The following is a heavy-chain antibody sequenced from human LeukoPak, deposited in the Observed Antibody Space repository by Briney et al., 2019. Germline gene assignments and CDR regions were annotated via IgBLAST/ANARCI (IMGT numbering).Heavy chain of an antibody. CDR1: GYTFTSYD. Sequence: ASVKVSCKASGYTFTSYDINWVRQATGQGLKWMGWMNPNSGNTGYAQKFQGRVTITRNTSISTAYMELSSLRSEDTAVYYCAVAYCGGDCYSDDPDAFDIWGQGTMVTVSS. CDR2: MNPNSGNT. V-gene: IGHV1-8*03. CDR3: AVAYCGGDCYSDDPDAFDI. J-gene: IGHJ3*02. D-gene: IGHD2-21*01.